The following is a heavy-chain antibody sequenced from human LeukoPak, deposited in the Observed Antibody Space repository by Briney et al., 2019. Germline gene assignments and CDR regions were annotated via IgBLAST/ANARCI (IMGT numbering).Heavy chain of an antibody. CDR3: AAGDFRFLEWSYYFDY. J-gene: IGHJ4*02. D-gene: IGHD3-3*01. CDR1: GFTFTSSA. Sequence: ASVKVSCKASGFTFTSSAMQWVRQARGQRLEWIGWIVVGRGNTNYAQKFQERVTITRDMSTSTAYMELSSLRSEDTAVYYCAAGDFRFLEWSYYFDYWGQGTLVTVSS. V-gene: IGHV1-58*02. CDR2: IVVGRGNT.